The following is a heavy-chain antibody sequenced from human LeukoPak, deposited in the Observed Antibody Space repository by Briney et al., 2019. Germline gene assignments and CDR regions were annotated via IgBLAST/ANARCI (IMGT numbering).Heavy chain of an antibody. V-gene: IGHV3-30-3*01. CDR1: GFTFSSYA. D-gene: IGHD3-16*01. CDR3: AREARWGAFDI. J-gene: IGHJ3*02. CDR2: ISYDGSNE. Sequence: GRSLRLSCAASGFTFSSYAMHWVRQAPGKGLEWVAVISYDGSNEYYADSVKGRFTISRDNSKNTLYLQMNSLRAEDTAVYYCAREARWGAFDIWGQGTMVTVSS.